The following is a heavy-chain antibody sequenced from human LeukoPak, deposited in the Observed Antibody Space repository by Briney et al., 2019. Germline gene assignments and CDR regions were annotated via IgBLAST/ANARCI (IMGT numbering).Heavy chain of an antibody. V-gene: IGHV3-23*01. D-gene: IGHD4-17*01. CDR3: AKAWTFSPVTTNLDS. CDR2: ISGSAGST. J-gene: IGHJ4*02. CDR1: GFTFSSYA. Sequence: TGGSLRPSCAASGFTFSSYAMSWVRQAPGKGLEWVSAISGSAGSTYYADSVKGRFTISRDNSKNTLYLQVNSLRAEDTAVYYCAKAWTFSPVTTNLDSWGQGTLVTVSS.